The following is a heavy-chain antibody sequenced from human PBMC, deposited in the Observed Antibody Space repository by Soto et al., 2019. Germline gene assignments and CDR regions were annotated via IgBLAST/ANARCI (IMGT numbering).Heavy chain of an antibody. V-gene: IGHV1-69*13. CDR2: IIPIFGTA. CDR3: SRDIAYYYGMDV. J-gene: IGHJ6*02. D-gene: IGHD3-16*02. Sequence: ASVKVSCKASGGTFSIYAISWVLQAPGKGLEWMGGIIPIFGTANYAQKFQGRVTITADESTSTAYMELSSLRSEDTAVYYCSRDIAYYYGMDVWGQGTTVTVSS. CDR1: GGTFSIYA.